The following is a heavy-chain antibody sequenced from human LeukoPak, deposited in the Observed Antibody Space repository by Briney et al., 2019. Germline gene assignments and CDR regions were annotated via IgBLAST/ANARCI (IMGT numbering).Heavy chain of an antibody. CDR1: GVTFSNAW. D-gene: IGHD3-10*01. CDR2: IKSKTDGGTT. J-gene: IGHJ4*02. V-gene: IGHV3-15*01. CDR3: TLPWGSGSYYDY. Sequence: GGSLRLSCAASGVTFSNAWLNWVRQAPGKGLEWVGHIKSKTDGGTTDYAAPVKGRFTISRDDSKNTLFLQMNSLKTEDTAVYYCTLPWGSGSYYDYWGQGTLVTVSS.